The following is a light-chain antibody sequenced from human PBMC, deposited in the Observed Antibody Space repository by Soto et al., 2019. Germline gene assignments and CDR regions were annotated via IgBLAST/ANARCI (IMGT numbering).Light chain of an antibody. CDR3: SSSTSSSTLV. V-gene: IGLV2-14*01. Sequence: QSALTQPASVSGSPGQSITISCTGTASDVGAYDYVSWYQHHPGKPPKLLIFEVRDRPSGVSNRFSGSKSGNTASLTISGLQPEDEADYFCSSSTSSSTLVFGTVTQLTGL. CDR1: ASDVGAYDY. J-gene: IGLJ1*01. CDR2: EVR.